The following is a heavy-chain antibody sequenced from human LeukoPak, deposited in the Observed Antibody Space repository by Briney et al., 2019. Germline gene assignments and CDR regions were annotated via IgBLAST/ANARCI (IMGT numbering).Heavy chain of an antibody. J-gene: IGHJ4*02. Sequence: GGSLRLSCAASGFTVSSSYMSWVRQAPGTGLEWVSIIYSGGITYYADSVKGRFTMSRDNSKNMLYLQMHSLRAEDTAVYYCASGPTAVTRSYWGRGTLVTVSS. CDR3: ASGPTAVTRSY. D-gene: IGHD4-17*01. CDR1: GFTVSSSY. V-gene: IGHV3-53*01. CDR2: IYSGGIT.